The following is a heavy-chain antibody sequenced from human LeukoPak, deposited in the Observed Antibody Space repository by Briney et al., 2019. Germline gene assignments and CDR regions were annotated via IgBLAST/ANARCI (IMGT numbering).Heavy chain of an antibody. CDR1: GFTFSRYG. Sequence: GGSLRLSCAASGFTFSRYGMSWVRQAPGKGLEWVSSIGGGGVSTYFADSVKGRFTISRDNSKNTLYPHMNNLRAEDTAVYYCAKHPSGYYYDLFDYWGQGTLVTVSS. CDR2: IGGGGVST. V-gene: IGHV3-23*01. CDR3: AKHPSGYYYDLFDY. D-gene: IGHD3-22*01. J-gene: IGHJ4*02.